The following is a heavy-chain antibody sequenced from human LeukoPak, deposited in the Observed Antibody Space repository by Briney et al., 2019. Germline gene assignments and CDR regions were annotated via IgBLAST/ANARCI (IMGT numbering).Heavy chain of an antibody. CDR2: MLYSGST. CDR1: GGSISSHF. D-gene: IGHD6-13*01. CDR3: ARLEVYSSSYYTGFDI. V-gene: IGHV4-59*08. J-gene: IGHJ3*02. Sequence: SETLSLTCTVPGGSISSHFRSWIRQPPGKGLEWIGYMLYSGSTKYNPYLKRRATIAVDTYKNQYSLKLSSVTAADTDIYYCARLEVYSSSYYTGFDIWGQGTMVTVCS.